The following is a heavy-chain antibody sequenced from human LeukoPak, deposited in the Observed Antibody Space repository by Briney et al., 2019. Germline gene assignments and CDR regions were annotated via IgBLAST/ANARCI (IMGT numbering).Heavy chain of an antibody. J-gene: IGHJ4*02. D-gene: IGHD5-18*01. CDR2: ISGSGGST. V-gene: IGHV3-23*01. CDR3: ARGDSYGYPYYFDY. CDR1: GFTFSSYG. Sequence: GGSLRLSCAASGFTFSSYGMSWVRQAPGKGLEWVSAISGSGGSTYYADSVKGRFTISRDNSKNTLYLQMNSLRAEDTAVYYCARGDSYGYPYYFDYWGQGTLVTVSS.